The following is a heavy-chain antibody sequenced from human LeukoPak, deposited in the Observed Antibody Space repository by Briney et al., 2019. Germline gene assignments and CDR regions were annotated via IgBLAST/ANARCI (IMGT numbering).Heavy chain of an antibody. D-gene: IGHD6-19*01. V-gene: IGHV3-30-3*01. CDR1: GFTFSSYA. CDR3: ARAVIAVAGLEDY. CDR2: IPYDGSNK. J-gene: IGHJ4*02. Sequence: GGSLRLSCAASGFTFSSYAMHWVRQAPGKGLEWVAVIPYDGSNKYYADSVKGRFTISRDNSKNTLYLQMNSLRAEDTAVYYCARAVIAVAGLEDYWGQGTLVTVSS.